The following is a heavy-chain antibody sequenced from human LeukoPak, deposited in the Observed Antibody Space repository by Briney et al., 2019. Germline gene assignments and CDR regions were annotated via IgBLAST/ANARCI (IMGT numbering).Heavy chain of an antibody. V-gene: IGHV1-69*04. J-gene: IGHJ4*02. D-gene: IGHD4-17*01. CDR2: IIPILGIA. CDR1: GGTFSSYA. CDR3: ARWAYGEYVDLIFDY. Sequence: SVKVSCKASGGTFSSYAISWVRQAPGQVLEWMGRIIPILGIANYAQKFQGRVTITADKSTSTAYMELSSLRSEDTAVYYCARWAYGEYVDLIFDYWGQGTLVTVSS.